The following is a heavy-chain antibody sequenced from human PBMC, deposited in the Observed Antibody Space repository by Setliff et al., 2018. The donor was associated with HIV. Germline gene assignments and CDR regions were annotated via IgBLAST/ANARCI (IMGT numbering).Heavy chain of an antibody. CDR2: INPNSGGT. CDR3: ARVAVAGTATYYFDY. J-gene: IGHJ4*02. V-gene: IGHV1-2*02. CDR1: GYTFTGYY. Sequence: GASVKVSCKASGYTFTGYYMHWVRRAPGQGLEWMGWINPNSGGTNYAQKFQGRVTMTRDTSISTTYMELSRLRSDDTAVYYCARVAVAGTATYYFDYWGQGTLVTVSS. D-gene: IGHD6-19*01.